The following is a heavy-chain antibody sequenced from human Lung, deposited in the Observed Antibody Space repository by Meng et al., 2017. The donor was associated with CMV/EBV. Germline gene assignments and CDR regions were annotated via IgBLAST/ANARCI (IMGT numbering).Heavy chain of an antibody. D-gene: IGHD2-21*02. CDR3: ARVVTALWGYYFDY. Sequence: QGPVQGAGPGLLKPSGTLSLTCAGSGGSISSCNWWSWVRQPPGKELEWIGEIYHSGRTNYNPSLKSRVTISVDKSKNQFSLKLSSVTAADTAVYYCARVVTALWGYYFDYWGQGTLVTVSS. V-gene: IGHV4-4*02. CDR1: GGSISSCNW. J-gene: IGHJ4*02. CDR2: IYHSGRT.